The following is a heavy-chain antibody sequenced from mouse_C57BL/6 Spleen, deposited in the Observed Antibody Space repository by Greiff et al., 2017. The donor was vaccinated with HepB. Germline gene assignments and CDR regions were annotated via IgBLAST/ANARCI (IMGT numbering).Heavy chain of an antibody. CDR2: ILPGSGST. CDR1: GYTFTGYW. Sequence: QVQLQQSGAELMKPGASVKLSCKATGYTFTGYWIEWVKQRPGHGLEWIGEILPGSGSTNYNEKFKGKATFTADTSSNTAYMQLSSLTTEDSAIYYCARSRAYYSNGWYFDVWGTGTTVTVSS. D-gene: IGHD2-5*01. J-gene: IGHJ1*03. V-gene: IGHV1-9*01. CDR3: ARSRAYYSNGWYFDV.